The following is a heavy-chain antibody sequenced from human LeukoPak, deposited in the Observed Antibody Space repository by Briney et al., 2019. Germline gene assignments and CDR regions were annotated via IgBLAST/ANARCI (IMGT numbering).Heavy chain of an antibody. CDR1: GFTFDDYA. V-gene: IGHV3-9*01. D-gene: IGHD3-3*01. J-gene: IGHJ3*01. CDR2: ISWNSGSI. Sequence: PGGSLRLSCAASGFTFDDYAMHWVRQAPGKGLEWVSGISWNSGSIGYADSVKGRFTISRDNAKNSLYLQMSSLTVEDTAIYYCVRSRSDSWNGYPPPFDVWGQGTMVTVSS. CDR3: VRSRSDSWNGYPPPFDV.